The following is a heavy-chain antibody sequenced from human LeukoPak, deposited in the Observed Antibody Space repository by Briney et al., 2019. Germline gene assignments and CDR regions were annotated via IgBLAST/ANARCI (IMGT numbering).Heavy chain of an antibody. J-gene: IGHJ3*01. V-gene: IGHV3-23*01. CDR3: ARDPDSTVSSGGPFDV. CDR2: ISGSGGST. CDR1: GFTFSSYA. D-gene: IGHD3-10*01. Sequence: GGSLRLSCAASGFTFSSYAMSWVRQAPGKGPEWVSGISGSGGSTYYADSVKGRFTISRDNSKNTLYLQMNSLRAEDTAVYYCARDPDSTVSSGGPFDVWGQGTMVTVSS.